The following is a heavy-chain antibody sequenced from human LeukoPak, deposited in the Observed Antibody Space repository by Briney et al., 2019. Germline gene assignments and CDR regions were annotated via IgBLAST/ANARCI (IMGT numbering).Heavy chain of an antibody. CDR3: AKVAPSHYYDSSHAFDI. Sequence: PGGSLRLSCAASGFTFSSYAMSWVRHAPGKGLEWVSAIRGSGGNTYYADSVKGRFTISRDNSKNTLYLQMNSLRAEDTAVYYCAKVAPSHYYDSSHAFDIWGQGTMVTVSS. CDR2: IRGSGGNT. J-gene: IGHJ3*02. D-gene: IGHD3-22*01. CDR1: GFTFSSYA. V-gene: IGHV3-23*01.